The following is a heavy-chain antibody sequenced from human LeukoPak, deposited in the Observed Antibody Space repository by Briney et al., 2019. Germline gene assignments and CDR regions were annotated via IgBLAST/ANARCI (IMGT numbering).Heavy chain of an antibody. CDR2: IYYSGST. J-gene: IGHJ3*02. CDR3: ATSSTSLGAFDI. Sequence: SATLSLTCTVSGGSISSYYWSWIRQPPGKGLEWIGYIYYSGSTNYNPSLKSRVTISVDTSKNQFSLKLSSVTAADTAVYYCATSSTSLGAFDIWGQGTMVTVSS. V-gene: IGHV4-59*01. CDR1: GGSISSYY. D-gene: IGHD2-2*01.